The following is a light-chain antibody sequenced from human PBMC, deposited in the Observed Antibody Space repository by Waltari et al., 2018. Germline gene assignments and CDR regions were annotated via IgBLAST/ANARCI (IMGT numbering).Light chain of an antibody. CDR1: NIGSKS. CDR2: YND. CDR3: QVWDSSSDHVV. V-gene: IGLV3-21*04. J-gene: IGLJ2*01. Sequence: SYALTQPPSVSVAPGKTASITCGGNNIGSKSVHWYQRKAGQAPELVIFYNDDRPSGIPERFSGSNSGNTATLTISRVEAGDEADYYCQVWDSSSDHVVFGGGTKLTVL.